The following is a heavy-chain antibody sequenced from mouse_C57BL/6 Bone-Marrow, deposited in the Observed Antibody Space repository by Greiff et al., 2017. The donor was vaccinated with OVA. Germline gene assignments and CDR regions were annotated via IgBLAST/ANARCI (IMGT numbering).Heavy chain of an antibody. D-gene: IGHD2-5*01. Sequence: VQLQQSGPVLVKPGASVKMSCKASGYTFTDYYMNWVKQSHGKSLEWIGVINPYNGGTSYNQKFKGKATLTVDKSSSTAYMELNSLTSEDSAVYYCARFSNLYYYAMDYWGQGTSVTVSS. J-gene: IGHJ4*01. V-gene: IGHV1-19*01. CDR1: GYTFTDYY. CDR2: INPYNGGT. CDR3: ARFSNLYYYAMDY.